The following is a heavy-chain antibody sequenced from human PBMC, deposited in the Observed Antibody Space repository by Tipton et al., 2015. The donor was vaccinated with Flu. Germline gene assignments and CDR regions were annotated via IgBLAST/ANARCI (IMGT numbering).Heavy chain of an antibody. D-gene: IGHD4-23*01. Sequence: TLSLTCTVSSGFISSSTYYWAWIRQPPGKGLEWIGTTYYSGTTYYNPPLESRVTISMDTSKDQFSLRLTSVTAADTAVYYCARVGVVTPFDYWGQGTLVTVSS. CDR3: ARVGVVTPFDY. J-gene: IGHJ4*02. CDR2: TYYSGTT. CDR1: SGFISSSTYY. V-gene: IGHV4-39*07.